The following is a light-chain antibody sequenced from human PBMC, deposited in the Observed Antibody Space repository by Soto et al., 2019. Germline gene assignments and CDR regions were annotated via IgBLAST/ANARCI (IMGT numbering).Light chain of an antibody. V-gene: IGKV1-39*01. J-gene: IGKJ2*01. CDR1: QSISSY. Sequence: DIQMTQSPSSLSASVGDRVTITCRASQSISSYLNWYQQKPGKAPKLLNYATSNLQSGVPSRFSGSGSGTDFTLTISSLQPEDFATYYCQQSYSTPRTFGQGTKLEIK. CDR2: ATS. CDR3: QQSYSTPRT.